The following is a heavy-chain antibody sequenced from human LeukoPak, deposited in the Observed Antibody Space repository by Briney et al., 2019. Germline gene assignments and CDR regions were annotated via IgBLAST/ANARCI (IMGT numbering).Heavy chain of an antibody. Sequence: GASVKVSCKASGYTFTGYYMHWVRQAPGQGLEWMGWINPNSGGTNYAQKFQGRVTMTRDTSISTAYMELSRLRSDDTAVYYCARVPPGIVVVPAATPTVAFDIWGQGTMVTVSS. J-gene: IGHJ3*02. V-gene: IGHV1-2*02. CDR2: INPNSGGT. CDR1: GYTFTGYY. CDR3: ARVPPGIVVVPAATPTVAFDI. D-gene: IGHD2-2*01.